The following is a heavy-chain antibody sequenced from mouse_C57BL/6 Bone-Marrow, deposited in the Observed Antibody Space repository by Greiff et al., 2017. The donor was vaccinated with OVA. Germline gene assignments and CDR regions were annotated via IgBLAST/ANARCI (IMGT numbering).Heavy chain of an antibody. CDR3: ARGYYAMDY. Sequence: EVKLMESEGGLVQPGRSMKLSCTASGFTFSDYYMAWVRQVPEKGLEWVANINYDGSSTYYLDSLKSRFIISRDNAKNILYLQMSSLKSEDTATYYCARGYYAMDYWGQGTSVTVSS. V-gene: IGHV5-16*01. J-gene: IGHJ4*01. CDR1: GFTFSDYY. CDR2: INYDGSST.